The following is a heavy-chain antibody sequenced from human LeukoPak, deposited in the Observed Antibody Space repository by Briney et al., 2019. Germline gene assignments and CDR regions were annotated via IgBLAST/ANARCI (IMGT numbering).Heavy chain of an antibody. CDR1: GFTFSSYG. CDR3: AKPYYYDSSGDYYFDY. V-gene: IGHV3-23*01. J-gene: IGHJ4*02. CDR2: ISGSGGST. Sequence: GGTLRLSCAASGFTFSSYGMSWVRQAPGKGLEWVSAISGSGGSTYYADSVKGRFTISRDNSKNTLYLQMNSLRAEDTAVYYCAKPYYYDSSGDYYFDYWGQGTLVTVSS. D-gene: IGHD3-22*01.